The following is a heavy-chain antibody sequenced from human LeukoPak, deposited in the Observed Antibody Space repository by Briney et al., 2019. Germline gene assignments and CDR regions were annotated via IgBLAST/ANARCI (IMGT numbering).Heavy chain of an antibody. V-gene: IGHV3-7*03. CDR1: GFTFSSYW. J-gene: IGHJ4*02. D-gene: IGHD5-12*01. CDR3: AKVPGGYDYNY. CDR2: IKQDGSEK. Sequence: GGSLRLSCAASGFTFSSYWMSWVRQAPGKGLEWVANIKQDGSEKYYVDSVKGRFTISRDNAKNSLYLQMNSLRAEDTAVYYCAKVPGGYDYNYWGQGTLVTVSS.